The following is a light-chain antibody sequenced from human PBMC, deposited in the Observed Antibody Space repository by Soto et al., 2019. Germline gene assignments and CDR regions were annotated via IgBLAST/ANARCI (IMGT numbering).Light chain of an antibody. CDR3: QQYNNWPPN. V-gene: IGKV3-15*01. J-gene: IGKJ5*01. CDR2: HAS. CDR1: QSISRN. Sequence: EIGMTQSPATLSVSPGERATLSCMAIQSISRNLAWYQQKPGQAPRLVIFHASTRATGVPARFSGTGSGTEFTLTISILQSEDIEVYYCQQYNNWPPNFGQGTRLEIK.